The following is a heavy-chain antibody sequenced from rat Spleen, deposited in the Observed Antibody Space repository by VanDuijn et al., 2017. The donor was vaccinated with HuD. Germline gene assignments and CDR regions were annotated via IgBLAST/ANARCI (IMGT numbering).Heavy chain of an antibody. CDR1: GFTFSDYN. CDR2: ITYDGSST. J-gene: IGHJ3*01. Sequence: EVQLVESDGGLVQPGRSLKLSCAVSGFTFSDYNMAWVRQAPKKGLEWVAAITYDGSSTYYRDSMKGRFTISRDNARSTLYLQMDSLRSEDTATYYCARPSYGYPFAYWGQGTLVTVSS. CDR3: ARPSYGYPFAY. D-gene: IGHD1-7*01. V-gene: IGHV5-7*01.